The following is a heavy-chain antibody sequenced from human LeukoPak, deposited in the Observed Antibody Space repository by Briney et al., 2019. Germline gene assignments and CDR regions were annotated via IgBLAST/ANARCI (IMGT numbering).Heavy chain of an antibody. J-gene: IGHJ4*02. CDR1: GGSISSGGYY. V-gene: IGHV4-31*03. Sequence: PSETLSLTCTVSGGSISSGGYYWSWIRQHPGKGLEWIGYIYYSGSTYYNPSLKSRVTISVDTSKNQFSLKLSSVTAADTAVYYCARVIAAAHFDYWGQGTLVTVSS. CDR3: ARVIAAAHFDY. D-gene: IGHD6-13*01. CDR2: IYYSGST.